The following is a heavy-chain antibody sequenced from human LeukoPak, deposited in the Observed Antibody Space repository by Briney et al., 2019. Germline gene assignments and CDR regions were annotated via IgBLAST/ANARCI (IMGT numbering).Heavy chain of an antibody. CDR2: VNRAGASI. D-gene: IGHD1-26*01. J-gene: IGHJ4*02. CDR3: VADSGNRSGGDF. Sequence: GGSLRLSCTGSIFTFSNYWIHWVRQVPGRGLLWVARVNRAGASIVYADSVEGGFTISRDNAKNTVYLQMNSLRPDDTAVYYCVADSGNRSGGDFWGQGALVTVSS. V-gene: IGHV3-74*01. CDR1: IFTFSNYW.